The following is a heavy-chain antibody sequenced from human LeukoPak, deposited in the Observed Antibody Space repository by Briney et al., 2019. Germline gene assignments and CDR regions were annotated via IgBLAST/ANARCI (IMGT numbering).Heavy chain of an antibody. CDR3: ASVAAPKKYSSGWYGYNFDY. CDR1: GGSISGYY. D-gene: IGHD6-19*01. J-gene: IGHJ4*02. CDR2: IYTSGST. V-gene: IGHV4-4*07. Sequence: SETQSLTCTVSGGSISGYYWSWIRQPAGKGLEWIGRIYTSGSTNYNPSLKSRVTMSVDTSKNQFSLKLSSVTAADTAVYYCASVAAPKKYSSGWYGYNFDYWGQGTLVTVSS.